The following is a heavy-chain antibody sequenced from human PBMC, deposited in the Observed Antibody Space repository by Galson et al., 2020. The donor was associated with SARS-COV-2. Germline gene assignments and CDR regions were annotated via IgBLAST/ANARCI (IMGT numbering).Heavy chain of an antibody. CDR1: GNTLTELS. CDR2: FDPEDGET. D-gene: IGHD2-15*01. Sequence: ASVKVSCKVSGNTLTELSVHWVRQAPGKGLEWMGGFDPEDGETIYAQKFQGRVTMTEDTSTDTAYMELSSLRSEDTADYYCATVLSRLGYCSGGSCLDAFDIWGQGTMVTVSS. V-gene: IGHV1-24*01. CDR3: ATVLSRLGYCSGGSCLDAFDI. J-gene: IGHJ3*02.